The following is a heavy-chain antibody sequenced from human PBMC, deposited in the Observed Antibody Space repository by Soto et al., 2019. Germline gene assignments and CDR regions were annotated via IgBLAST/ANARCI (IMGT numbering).Heavy chain of an antibody. CDR2: IIAYNGNT. Sequence: GSSVRGRCATACCAFTSDYIWCVLQEPVQGLDWMGWIIAYNGNTNYAQKLQGRVTMTTDTSTSTSYMELRSLRSDDTAVYYCARESGYDFLVFSVGMDVWGQGTTVNLSS. V-gene: IGHV1-18*01. J-gene: IGHJ6*02. CDR1: CCAFTSDY. CDR3: ARESGYDFLVFSVGMDV. D-gene: IGHD5-12*01.